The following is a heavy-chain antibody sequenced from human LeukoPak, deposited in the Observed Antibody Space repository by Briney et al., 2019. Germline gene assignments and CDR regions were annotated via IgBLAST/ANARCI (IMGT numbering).Heavy chain of an antibody. CDR2: INHSGST. Sequence: SETPSLTCAVYGGSFSGYYWSWIRQPPGKGLEWIGEINHSGSTNYNPSLKSRVTISVDTSKNQFSLNLTSVTAADTAIYYCARSPPTYCTDGGCYSALLSDYWGLGTLVTVSS. V-gene: IGHV4-34*01. CDR1: GGSFSGYY. D-gene: IGHD2-15*01. CDR3: ARSPPTYCTDGGCYSALLSDY. J-gene: IGHJ4*02.